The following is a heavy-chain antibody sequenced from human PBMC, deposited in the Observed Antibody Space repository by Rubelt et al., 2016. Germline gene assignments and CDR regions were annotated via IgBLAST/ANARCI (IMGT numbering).Heavy chain of an antibody. Sequence: QVQLQESGPGLVKPSETLSLICSVSGVSISTYYWAWIRQPPGKGLEWIGFIYYTGSTTYNPSLESRVTISIDTSKNQFSLKLNSVTASDTAVYYCARQGGSSGWYPFDYWGQGTLVTVSS. J-gene: IGHJ4*02. CDR1: GVSISTYY. CDR2: IYYTGST. CDR3: ARQGGSSGWYPFDY. D-gene: IGHD6-19*01. V-gene: IGHV4-59*08.